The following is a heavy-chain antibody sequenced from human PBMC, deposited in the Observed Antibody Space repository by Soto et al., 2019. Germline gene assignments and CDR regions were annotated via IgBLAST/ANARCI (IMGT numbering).Heavy chain of an antibody. J-gene: IGHJ4*02. CDR3: ARRTGGNCCDY. Sequence: PGESLKISCKGSGYSFSVYWIAWVRHMPGKGLEWMGFIYPGDSDTRYSPAFAGQVTISADKTISTAYLQWSSLKSSDTAMYYCARRTGGNCCDYWGQGTPVTVSS. CDR1: GYSFSVYW. V-gene: IGHV5-51*01. D-gene: IGHD1-26*01. CDR2: IYPGDSDT.